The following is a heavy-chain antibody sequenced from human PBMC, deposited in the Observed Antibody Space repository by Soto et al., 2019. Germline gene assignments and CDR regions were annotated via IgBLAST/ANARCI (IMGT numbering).Heavy chain of an antibody. CDR2: IRSKANSYAT. J-gene: IGHJ6*02. CDR1: GFTFSGSA. Sequence: EVQLVESGGGLVQPGGSLKLSCAASGFTFSGSAMHWVRQASGKGLEWVGRIRSKANSYATAYAASVKGRFTISRDDSKNTAYLQRNSLKPEDTAVYSCTRLPSLQWRVPYYGMAVWGQGTTVTVSS. D-gene: IGHD6-19*01. CDR3: TRLPSLQWRVPYYGMAV. V-gene: IGHV3-73*02.